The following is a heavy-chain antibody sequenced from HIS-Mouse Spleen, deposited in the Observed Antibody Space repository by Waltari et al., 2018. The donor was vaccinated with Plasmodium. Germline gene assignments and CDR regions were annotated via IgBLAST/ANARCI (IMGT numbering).Heavy chain of an antibody. J-gene: IGHJ2*01. D-gene: IGHD3-10*01. CDR2: SNHSGST. CDR3: ARGRVLGTSSGYFDL. V-gene: IGHV4-34*01. CDR1: GGSFSGYY. Sequence: QVQLQQWGAGLLKPSETLSLTCAVYGGSFSGYYWSWIRQPPGKGLEWIGESNHSGSTNHNPSLKSRVTISVYTSKNQCSLKLSSVTAADTAVYYCARGRVLGTSSGYFDLWGRGTLVTVSS.